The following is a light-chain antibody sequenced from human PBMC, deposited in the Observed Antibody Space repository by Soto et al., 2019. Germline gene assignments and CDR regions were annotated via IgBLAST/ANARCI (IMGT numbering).Light chain of an antibody. CDR3: QQYQHYSP. CDR1: QSIRSL. Sequence: NHMAFSPTPPSASVGAIVTITCRASQSIRSLLAWYQQKPGKAPKVLIYDASSLGSGVPSRFSGSGSGTEFTLTISSLQPDDFATYFCQQYQHYSPFGQVRRLEFK. CDR2: DAS. J-gene: IGKJ5*01. V-gene: IGKV1-5*01.